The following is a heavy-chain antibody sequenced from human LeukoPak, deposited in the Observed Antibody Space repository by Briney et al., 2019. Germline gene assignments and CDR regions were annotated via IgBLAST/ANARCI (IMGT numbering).Heavy chain of an antibody. CDR1: GGSISSYY. D-gene: IGHD6-19*01. CDR3: ARGGYSSGQVDY. J-gene: IGHJ4*02. CDR2: IYYSGST. V-gene: IGHV4-59*01. Sequence: PSGTLSLTCTVSGGSISSYYWSWIRQPPGKGLEWIGYIYYSGSTNYNPSLKSRVTISVDTSKNQFSLKLSSVTAADTAVYYCARGGYSSGQVDYWGQGTLVTVSS.